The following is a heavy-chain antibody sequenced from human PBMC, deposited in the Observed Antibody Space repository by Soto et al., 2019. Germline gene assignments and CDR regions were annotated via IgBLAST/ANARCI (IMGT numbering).Heavy chain of an antibody. V-gene: IGHV3-48*02. J-gene: IGHJ4*02. D-gene: IGHD1-26*01. CDR3: VRGGATIFEY. CDR1: GFTFTSYS. CDR2: ISSSSSTI. Sequence: EVQLVESGGGLVQPGGSLSLSCAASGFTFTSYSMNWVRQAPGKGLEWVSYISSSSSTIYYADSMKGRFTISRDHAKNSLYLQVNSLRDEDTAVYYCVRGGATIFEYWGRGTLVTVSS.